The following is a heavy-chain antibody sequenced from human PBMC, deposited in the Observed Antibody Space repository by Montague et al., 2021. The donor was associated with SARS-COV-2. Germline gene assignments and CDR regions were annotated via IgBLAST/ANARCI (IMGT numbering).Heavy chain of an antibody. J-gene: IGHJ6*03. D-gene: IGHD2-15*01. V-gene: IGHV4-34*01. Sequence: SETLSLTCAVHGGSFSGYYWNWIRQPPGKGLEWIGGINHGGNTNYNPSLKNRLTISVGTSKNQFSLKLTSVAATDTAVYYCARLRDGVVPSPILGIGPYFTYYYMDVWGKGTTVTVSS. CDR1: GGSFSGYY. CDR3: ARLRDGVVPSPILGIGPYFTYYYMDV. CDR2: INHGGNT.